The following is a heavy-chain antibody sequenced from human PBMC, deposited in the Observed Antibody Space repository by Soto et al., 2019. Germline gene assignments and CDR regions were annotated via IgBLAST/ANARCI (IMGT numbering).Heavy chain of an antibody. Sequence: GESLKISCKGSGYTFTSYAMHRVRQAPGQRLEWMGWINAGNGNTKYSQKFQGRVTITRDTSASTAYMELSSLRSEDTAVYYCARDLGDYPSSYYGMDVWGQGTTVTVSS. CDR2: INAGNGNT. CDR1: GYTFTSYA. V-gene: IGHV1-3*01. CDR3: ARDLGDYPSSYYGMDV. D-gene: IGHD4-17*01. J-gene: IGHJ6*02.